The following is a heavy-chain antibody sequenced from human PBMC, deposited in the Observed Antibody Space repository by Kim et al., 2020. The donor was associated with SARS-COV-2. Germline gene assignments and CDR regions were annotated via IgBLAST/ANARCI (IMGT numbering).Heavy chain of an antibody. CDR1: GFTFSSYG. Sequence: GGSLRLSCAASGFTFSSYGMHWVRQAPGKGLEWVAVISYDGSNKYYADSVKGRFTISRDNSKNTLYLQMNSLRAEDTAVYYCARDSMTTVSKFDYWGQGTLVTVSS. CDR3: ARDSMTTVSKFDY. V-gene: IGHV3-33*05. CDR2: ISYDGSNK. J-gene: IGHJ4*02. D-gene: IGHD4-17*01.